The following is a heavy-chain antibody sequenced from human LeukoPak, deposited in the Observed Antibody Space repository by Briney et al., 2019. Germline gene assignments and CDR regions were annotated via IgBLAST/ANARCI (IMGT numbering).Heavy chain of an antibody. V-gene: IGHV3-30*03. D-gene: IGHD3-3*01. CDR1: GFTFSSYG. Sequence: GGSLRLSCAASGFTFSSYGMHWVRQAPGKGLEWVAVISYDGSNKYYADSVKGRFTISRDNSKNTLYLQMNRLRAEDTAVYYCARDPIGEPPGDFDYWGQGTLVTVSS. CDR2: ISYDGSNK. J-gene: IGHJ4*02. CDR3: ARDPIGEPPGDFDY.